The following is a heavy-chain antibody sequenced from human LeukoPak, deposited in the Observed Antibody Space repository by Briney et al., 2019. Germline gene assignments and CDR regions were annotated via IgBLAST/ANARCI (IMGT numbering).Heavy chain of an antibody. CDR2: ISSSNSYI. D-gene: IGHD2-21*01. J-gene: IGHJ4*02. CDR1: GFTFSSYT. Sequence: GGCLSLSCAASGFTFSSYTMNWVRQAPGKGLEWVSSISSSNSYIYYADSVKGRFTISRDNAKNSLYLQMNSLRAEDTAVYYCASTVTYCGGDCSGYWGQGILVTVSS. V-gene: IGHV3-21*01. CDR3: ASTVTYCGGDCSGY.